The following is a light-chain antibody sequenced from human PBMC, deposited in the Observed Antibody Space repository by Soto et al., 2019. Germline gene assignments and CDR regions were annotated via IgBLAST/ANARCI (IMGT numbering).Light chain of an antibody. J-gene: IGLJ1*01. CDR2: EVT. CDR3: SSYTSSSTYV. Sequence: QSLLTEPAGVSWSAGQSITISCTGTRRDVGGYNYVSWYQQHPDTAPNLMIYEVTNRPSGVSNRFSGSKSGNTASLTISGLQAEDEADYYCSSYTSSSTYVFGTGPKLNVL. V-gene: IGLV2-14*01. CDR1: RRDVGGYNY.